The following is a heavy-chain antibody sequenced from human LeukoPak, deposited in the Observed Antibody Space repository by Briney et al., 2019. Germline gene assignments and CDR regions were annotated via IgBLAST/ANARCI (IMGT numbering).Heavy chain of an antibody. CDR2: IKQDGSEK. Sequence: PGGSLRLSCAASGFTFSSYWMSWVRQAPGKGLEWVANIKQDGSEKYYVDSVKGRFTISRDNAKNSLYLQMNSLRAEDTAVYYCARGLQNVPRYCSGGSCYNPDAFDIWGQGTMVTVSS. D-gene: IGHD2-15*01. CDR3: ARGLQNVPRYCSGGSCYNPDAFDI. V-gene: IGHV3-7*01. J-gene: IGHJ3*02. CDR1: GFTFSSYW.